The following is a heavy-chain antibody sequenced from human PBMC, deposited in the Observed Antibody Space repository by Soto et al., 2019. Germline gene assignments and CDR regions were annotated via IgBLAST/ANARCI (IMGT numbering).Heavy chain of an antibody. D-gene: IGHD3-10*01. V-gene: IGHV4-34*01. CDR1: GGSFSGYY. J-gene: IGHJ4*02. CDR3: ASIPRGPRYGSGSLIAL. Sequence: SETLSLTCAVYGGSFSGYYWSWIRQPPGKGLEWIGEINHSGSTNYNPSLKSRVTISVDTSKNQFSLKLSSVTAADTAVYYCASIPRGPRYGSGSLIALWGQGTLVTVSS. CDR2: INHSGST.